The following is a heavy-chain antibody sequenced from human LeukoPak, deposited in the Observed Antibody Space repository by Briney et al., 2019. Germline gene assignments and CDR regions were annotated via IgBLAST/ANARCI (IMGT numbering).Heavy chain of an antibody. CDR1: GFTFSSYG. V-gene: IGHV3-33*01. CDR3: AREGVRGAYQQYYFGY. Sequence: GGSLRLSCAASGFTFSSYGMHWVRQAPGKGLEWVAVIWYDGSNKYYAESVKGRFTTSRDNSKNTLYLQMNSLRAEDTAVYYCAREGVRGAYQQYYFGYWGQGTLVTVSS. CDR2: IWYDGSNK. J-gene: IGHJ4*02. D-gene: IGHD3-10*01.